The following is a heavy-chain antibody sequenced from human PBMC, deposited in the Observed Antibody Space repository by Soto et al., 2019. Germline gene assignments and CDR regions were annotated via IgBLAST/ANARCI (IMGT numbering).Heavy chain of an antibody. V-gene: IGHV4-4*02. D-gene: IGHD1-1*01. Sequence: PSETLSLTCAVYGGSISSNKWWSWVRQPPGKGLEWIGEIYHSGSTNYNPSLKSRVTISLDKSKNQFSLKLTSVTAADSAVYYCARGEVQAFNWFDTWGQGTLVTVSS. CDR3: ARGEVQAFNWFDT. CDR2: IYHSGST. CDR1: GGSISSNKW. J-gene: IGHJ5*02.